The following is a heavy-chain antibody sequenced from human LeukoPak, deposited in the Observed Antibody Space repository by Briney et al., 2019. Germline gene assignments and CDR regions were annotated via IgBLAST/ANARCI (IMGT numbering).Heavy chain of an antibody. Sequence: GGSLRLSCAASGFTFPDYAMSWFRQAPGKGLEWVGFIRSKAYGGTTEYAASVKGRFTISRHDFTSIAYLQMNRLKIEDTAVYYCSRGRVEDNTYWFDPWGQGALVTVPS. V-gene: IGHV3-49*03. J-gene: IGHJ5*02. CDR3: SRGRVEDNTYWFDP. CDR1: GFTFPDYA. D-gene: IGHD1-26*01. CDR2: IRSKAYGGTT.